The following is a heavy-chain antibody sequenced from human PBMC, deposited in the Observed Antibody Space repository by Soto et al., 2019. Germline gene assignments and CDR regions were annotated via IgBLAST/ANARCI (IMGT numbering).Heavy chain of an antibody. J-gene: IGHJ4*02. CDR3: AHRVLRTVFGLVTTTAIYFDF. CDR2: IYWDDDK. Sequence: QITLNESGPTVVRPTETLTLTCRFSGFSLTTSGVGVGWIRQSQGKAPEWLAPIYWDDDKRYSASLKSRLTITKDTSKNHVVLTVSDLDPTDTATYYCAHRVLRTVFGLVTTTAIYFDFWGQGTPVAVSS. CDR1: GFSLTTSGVG. V-gene: IGHV2-5*02. D-gene: IGHD3-3*01.